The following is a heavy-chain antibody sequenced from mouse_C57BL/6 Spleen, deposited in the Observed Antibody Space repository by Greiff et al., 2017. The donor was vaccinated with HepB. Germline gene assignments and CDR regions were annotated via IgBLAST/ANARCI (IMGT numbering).Heavy chain of an antibody. Sequence: VHLVESGAELVKPGASVKISCKASGYAFSSYWMNWVKQRPGKGLEWIGQIYPGDGDTNYNGKFKGKATLTADKSSSTAYMQLSSLTSEDSAVYFCARYPDGYYFDYWGQGTTLTVSS. V-gene: IGHV1-80*01. D-gene: IGHD2-3*01. CDR2: IYPGDGDT. J-gene: IGHJ2*01. CDR1: GYAFSSYW. CDR3: ARYPDGYYFDY.